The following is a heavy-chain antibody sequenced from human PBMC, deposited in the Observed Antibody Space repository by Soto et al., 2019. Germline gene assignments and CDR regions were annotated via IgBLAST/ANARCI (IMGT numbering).Heavy chain of an antibody. CDR1: GFTFSSYG. CDR2: IWYDGSTK. J-gene: IGHJ4*02. V-gene: IGHV3-33*01. CDR3: AREVDQYSYGQKPFDY. Sequence: QVQLVESGGGVVQPGRSLRLSCAASGFTFSSYGMHWVRQAPGKGLEWVAVIWYDGSTKYYVDSVKGRFTISRDNSKNTLYRQRNSLRAEDTAVYYCAREVDQYSYGQKPFDYWGQGTLVTVSS. D-gene: IGHD5-18*01.